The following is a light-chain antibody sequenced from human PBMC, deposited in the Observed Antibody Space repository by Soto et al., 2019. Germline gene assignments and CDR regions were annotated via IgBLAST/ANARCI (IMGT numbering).Light chain of an antibody. Sequence: DIQMTQSPSFLSASVGDRVTITCRASQSITRYINWYQQKPGKAPNLLIYTSSDLQSGVPSRFSGSGSGTDFSLTISSLQPDDSATYYCQQSFSIPWTFGQGTRVEV. J-gene: IGKJ1*01. CDR2: TSS. CDR1: QSITRY. V-gene: IGKV1-39*01. CDR3: QQSFSIPWT.